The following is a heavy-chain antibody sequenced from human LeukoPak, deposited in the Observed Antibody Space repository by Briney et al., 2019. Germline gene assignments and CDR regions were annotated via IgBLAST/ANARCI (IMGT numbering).Heavy chain of an antibody. Sequence: GASVKVSCMVSGDTLTALSMHWVRQAPGKGLEWMGGFHPEDGETIYAQKFQGRVTMTEDTSTDPAYMELSSLRSDDTAVYYCTIGKIYCSTTSCSDDYWGQGTLVTVSS. CDR3: TIGKIYCSTTSCSDDY. V-gene: IGHV1-24*01. CDR1: GDTLTALS. D-gene: IGHD2-2*01. J-gene: IGHJ4*02. CDR2: FHPEDGET.